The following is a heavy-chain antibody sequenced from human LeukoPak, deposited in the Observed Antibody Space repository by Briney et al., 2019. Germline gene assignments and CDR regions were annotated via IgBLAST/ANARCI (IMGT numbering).Heavy chain of an antibody. Sequence: GVSLRLSRAASGFTVRSNYMSWVRQAPGKGLAWVSVIYSGGSTYYADPVKGRFTISRDNSKNTLYLQMNSVRVGDTAMYYCARSPGHSAYDLGYWGQGTLVTVSS. CDR1: GFTVRSNY. CDR2: IYSGGST. J-gene: IGHJ4*02. D-gene: IGHD5-12*01. V-gene: IGHV3-66*01. CDR3: ARSPGHSAYDLGY.